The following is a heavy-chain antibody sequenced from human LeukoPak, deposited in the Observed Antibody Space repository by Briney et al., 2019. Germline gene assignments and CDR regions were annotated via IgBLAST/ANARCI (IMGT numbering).Heavy chain of an antibody. V-gene: IGHV4-59*08. CDR1: GGSIGSYS. Sequence: SETLSLTCTVSGGSIGSYSWNWIRQSPGTGLEWIGYVYYSGSTMYNPSLRSRVTISVDTSKNQFSLKLSSVTAADTAVYYCARLKARDAFDIWGQGTMVTVSS. CDR2: VYYSGST. CDR3: ARLKARDAFDI. J-gene: IGHJ3*02.